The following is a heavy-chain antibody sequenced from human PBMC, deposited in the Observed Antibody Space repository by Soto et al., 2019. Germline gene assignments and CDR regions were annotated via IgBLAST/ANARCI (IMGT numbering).Heavy chain of an antibody. D-gene: IGHD3-10*01. CDR2: IYYSGST. CDR1: GGSISSSSYY. CDR3: ARHYGSGSAYYFDY. Sequence: SETLSLTCTVSGGSISSSSYYWGWIRQPPGKGLEWIGSIYYSGSTYYNPSLKSRVTISVDTSKDQFSLKLSSVTAADTAVYYCARHYGSGSAYYFDYWGHGTLVTVSS. J-gene: IGHJ4*01. V-gene: IGHV4-39*01.